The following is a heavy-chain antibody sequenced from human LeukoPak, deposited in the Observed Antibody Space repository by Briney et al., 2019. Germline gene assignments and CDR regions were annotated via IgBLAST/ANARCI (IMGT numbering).Heavy chain of an antibody. CDR2: ISGSGGST. D-gene: IGHD6-19*01. V-gene: IGHV3-23*01. CDR3: AKNLVAGTSPSWFDP. Sequence: PGGSLRLSCAASGFTFSSYAMSWVRQAPGKGLEWVSAISGSGGSTYYADSVKGRFTISRDNSKNTLYLQMNSLRAEDTAVYYCAKNLVAGTSPSWFDPWGQGTLVTVSS. J-gene: IGHJ5*02. CDR1: GFTFSSYA.